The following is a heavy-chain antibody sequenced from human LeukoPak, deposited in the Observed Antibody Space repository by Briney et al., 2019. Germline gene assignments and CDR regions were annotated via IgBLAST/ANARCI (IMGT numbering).Heavy chain of an antibody. Sequence: GESLKISCKGSGYKFNAYWIAWVRQMPGKGLEWMGIIYPDDSDTRYSPSFQGLVSISADKSIATAYLQWSSLEASDTAMYSCARHAGDGGAFDVWGQGTMVTVSS. V-gene: IGHV5-51*01. CDR2: IYPDDSDT. CDR3: ARHAGDGGAFDV. D-gene: IGHD3-10*01. CDR1: GYKFNAYW. J-gene: IGHJ3*01.